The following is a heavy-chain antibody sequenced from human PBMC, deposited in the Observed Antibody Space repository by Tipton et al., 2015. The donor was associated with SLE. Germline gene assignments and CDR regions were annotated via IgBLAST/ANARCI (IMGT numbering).Heavy chain of an antibody. D-gene: IGHD3-22*01. CDR2: IYYSGST. CDR1: GGSISSYY. V-gene: IGHV4-59*01. Sequence: TLSLTCTVSGGSISSYYWSWIRQPSGKGLEWIGYIYYSGSTNYNPSLKSRVTISVDTSKNQFSLKLSSVAAADTAVYYCARDPRGSGSFDYWGQGTLVTVSS. J-gene: IGHJ4*02. CDR3: ARDPRGSGSFDY.